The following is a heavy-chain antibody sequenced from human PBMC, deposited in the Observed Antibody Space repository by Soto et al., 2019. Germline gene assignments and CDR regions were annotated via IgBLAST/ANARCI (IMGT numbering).Heavy chain of an antibody. CDR2: ILYSGST. Sequence: SETLSLTCTLSGGSISSGRYYWAWIRQPRGEGLEWIGSILYSGSTYYNPSLRSRVTISVDTSRNQFYLDLSSVTAADTAVYYCARPQTGKSNGSQFDPWGQGTLVTVSS. CDR1: GGSISSGRYY. J-gene: IGHJ5*02. V-gene: IGHV4-39*01. D-gene: IGHD6-19*01. CDR3: ARPQTGKSNGSQFDP.